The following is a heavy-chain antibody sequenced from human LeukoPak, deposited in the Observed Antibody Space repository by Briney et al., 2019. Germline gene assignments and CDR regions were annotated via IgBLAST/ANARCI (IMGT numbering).Heavy chain of an antibody. V-gene: IGHV1-18*04. J-gene: IGHJ4*02. CDR3: ARLVASNYDILTGYPGFDY. CDR2: ISAYNGNT. CDR1: GYTFTGYY. Sequence: GASVKVSCKASGYTFTGYYMHWVRQAPGQGLEWMGWISAYNGNTNYAQKLQGRVTMTTDTSTSTAYMELRSLRSDDTAVYYCARLVASNYDILTGYPGFDYWGQGTLVTVSS. D-gene: IGHD3-9*01.